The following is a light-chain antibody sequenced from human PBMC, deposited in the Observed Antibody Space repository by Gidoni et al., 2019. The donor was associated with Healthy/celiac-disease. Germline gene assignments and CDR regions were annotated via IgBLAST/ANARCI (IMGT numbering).Light chain of an antibody. Sequence: SYALTQPPSVSVSPGQTASITCSGDKLGDKYACWYQQKRGQSPVLVIYQDSKRPSAIPERLSGSNAGNTATLTISGTQAMDEADYYCQAWDSSTVVFGGGTKLTVL. CDR1: KLGDKY. CDR2: QDS. CDR3: QAWDSSTVV. V-gene: IGLV3-1*01. J-gene: IGLJ2*01.